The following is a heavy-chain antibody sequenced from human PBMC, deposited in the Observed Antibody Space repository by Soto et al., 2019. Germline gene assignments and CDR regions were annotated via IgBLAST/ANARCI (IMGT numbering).Heavy chain of an antibody. Sequence: ASVKVSCKASGYTFTSYYMHWVRQAPGQGLELMVIINPIGGSTSYVQKFQGRVTMTWDTSTSTVYMELSSLRSEDTAVYYCARGSTEVVVAAITRSYFDYWGQGTMVTVSS. D-gene: IGHD2-15*01. J-gene: IGHJ4*02. CDR2: INPIGGST. CDR3: ARGSTEVVVAAITRSYFDY. CDR1: GYTFTSYY. V-gene: IGHV1-46*01.